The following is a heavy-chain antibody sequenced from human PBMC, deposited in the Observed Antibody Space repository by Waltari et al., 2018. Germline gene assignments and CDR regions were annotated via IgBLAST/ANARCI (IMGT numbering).Heavy chain of an antibody. J-gene: IGHJ4*02. Sequence: EVQLVESGGGLVQPGGSLRLSCAASGFTFSSYWMHWVRQAPGKGLVWVSRSNRDGSSTSYADSVKGRFTISRDNAKNTLYLQMNSLRAEDTAVYYCARAKGVGASSIFDYWGQGTLVTVSS. CDR2: SNRDGSST. D-gene: IGHD1-26*01. V-gene: IGHV3-74*01. CDR3: ARAKGVGASSIFDY. CDR1: GFTFSSYW.